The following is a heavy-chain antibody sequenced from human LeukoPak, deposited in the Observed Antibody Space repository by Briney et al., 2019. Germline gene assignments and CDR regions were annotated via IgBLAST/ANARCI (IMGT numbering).Heavy chain of an antibody. V-gene: IGHV3-21*01. Sequence: GGSLRLSCAASGCTFSNYNMNWVRQAPGKGLDWVSSISCSSSYIYSADSMTGRVTISRDNTKYSLYLQMNSLRAEDTAVYYCARDSPYGIAGYWGQGTLVTVSS. CDR1: GCTFSNYN. J-gene: IGHJ4*02. CDR2: ISCSSSYI. CDR3: ARDSPYGIAGY. D-gene: IGHD3-10*01.